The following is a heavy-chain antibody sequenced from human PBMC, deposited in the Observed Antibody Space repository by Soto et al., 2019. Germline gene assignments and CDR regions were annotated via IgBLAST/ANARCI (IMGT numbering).Heavy chain of an antibody. Sequence: GGSLRLSCAASGFTFSSYGMHWVRQAPGKGLEWVAVIWYDGSNKYYADSVKGRFTISRDNSKNTLYLQMNSLRAEDTAVYYCARESIVVVPRGGYYYYYGMDVWGQGTTVTVSS. V-gene: IGHV3-33*01. CDR3: ARESIVVVPRGGYYYYYGMDV. J-gene: IGHJ6*02. CDR2: IWYDGSNK. CDR1: GFTFSSYG. D-gene: IGHD2-2*01.